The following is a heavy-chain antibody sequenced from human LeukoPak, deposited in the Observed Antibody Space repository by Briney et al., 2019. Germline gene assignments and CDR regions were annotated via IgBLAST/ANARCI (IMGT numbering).Heavy chain of an antibody. D-gene: IGHD6-19*01. CDR3: ATERAGAFDY. Sequence: GGSLRLSCAASGFTFSNAWMSWVRQAPGKGLEWVGRLKSKTNGGTTDYAAPVKGRFTISRDDSKNTLFLQMNSLKTEDTAVYYCATERAGAFDYWGQGTLVTVSS. CDR2: LKSKTNGGTT. CDR1: GFTFSNAW. J-gene: IGHJ4*02. V-gene: IGHV3-15*01.